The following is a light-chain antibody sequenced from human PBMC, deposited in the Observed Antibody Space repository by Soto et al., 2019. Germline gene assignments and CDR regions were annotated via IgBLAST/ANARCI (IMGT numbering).Light chain of an antibody. Sequence: DIQMTQSPSSLSASVGDRVTITCRASQSISTYLNWYQQKPGKAPKLLIYAASSLRGGVPSRFRGSGSGTDFTLNISSLQREVLCTCSCRQITDSPYLFRQGSKVE. CDR2: AAS. J-gene: IGKJ2*01. CDR1: QSISTY. CDR3: RQITDSPYL. V-gene: IGKV1-39*01.